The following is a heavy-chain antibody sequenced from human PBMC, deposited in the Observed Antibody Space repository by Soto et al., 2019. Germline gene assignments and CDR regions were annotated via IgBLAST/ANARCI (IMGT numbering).Heavy chain of an antibody. CDR2: ISDSGSAT. Sequence: VGSLRLSCAASGLTFSSYAMSWVRQPPGKGLEWVSGISDSGSATYYADSVKGRFTISRDNSKNTLDLQMNSLRAEDTAVYYCAGDLGDYDSPGYFDAWGQGTLVTVSS. CDR1: GLTFSSYA. CDR3: AGDLGDYDSPGYFDA. J-gene: IGHJ4*02. D-gene: IGHD3-22*01. V-gene: IGHV3-23*01.